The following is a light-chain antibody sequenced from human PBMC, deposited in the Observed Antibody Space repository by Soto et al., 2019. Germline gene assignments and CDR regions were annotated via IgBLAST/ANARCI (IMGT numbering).Light chain of an antibody. Sequence: QAVVTQPPSVSAAPGQKVTISCSGSSSNIGNNYVSWYQQLPGTAPKLLIYENNKRPSGIPDRFSGSKSGTSATLGITGLQTGDEADYYCGTWDSSLSVGVFGGGTKVTVL. J-gene: IGLJ2*01. CDR3: GTWDSSLSVGV. V-gene: IGLV1-51*02. CDR2: ENN. CDR1: SSNIGNNY.